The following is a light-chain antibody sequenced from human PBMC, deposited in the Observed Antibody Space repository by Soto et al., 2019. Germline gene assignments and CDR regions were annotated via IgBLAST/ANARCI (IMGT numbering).Light chain of an antibody. Sequence: NVMTQCPLSLPVTHGEPASISCRSSQSLLHSNGYNYLDWYLQKPGQSPQLLIYLGSNRASGVPDRFSGSGSGTDFTLKISRVEAEDVGVYYCMQALQTPRTFGQGTKLEIK. J-gene: IGKJ2*01. CDR1: QSLLHSNGYNY. V-gene: IGKV2-28*01. CDR3: MQALQTPRT. CDR2: LGS.